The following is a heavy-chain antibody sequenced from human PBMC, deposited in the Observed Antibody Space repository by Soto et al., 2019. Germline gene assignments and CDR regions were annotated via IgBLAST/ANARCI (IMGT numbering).Heavy chain of an antibody. CDR3: ARDPLGVAATEGVGAFDI. J-gene: IGHJ3*02. CDR1: GFSFSFYS. V-gene: IGHV3-21*01. D-gene: IGHD2-15*01. CDR2: ISSSSSYI. Sequence: EVQLVESGGGLVKPGGSLRLSCAASGFSFSFYSMNWVRQAPGKGLEWVSSISSSSSYIYYSDSVKGRFTICRANAKNSLYLQLNSLRAEDTAVYYCARDPLGVAATEGVGAFDIWGQGTMVTVSS.